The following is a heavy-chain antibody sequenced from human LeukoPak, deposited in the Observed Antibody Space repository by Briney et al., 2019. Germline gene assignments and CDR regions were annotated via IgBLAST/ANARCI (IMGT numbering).Heavy chain of an antibody. CDR3: AKDRWARDTGDFDPFDS. CDR2: MSGSGRST. V-gene: IGHV3-23*01. CDR1: GFILSDYA. Sequence: GGSLRLSCAASGFILSDYAMSWVRQAPGKGLEWVSAMSGSGRSTRYADSVKGRFTISRDYSTNTVYLQMNSLRVEDTAVYFCAKDRWARDTGDFDPFDSWGQGIRVTVSS. D-gene: IGHD2-21*02. J-gene: IGHJ4*02.